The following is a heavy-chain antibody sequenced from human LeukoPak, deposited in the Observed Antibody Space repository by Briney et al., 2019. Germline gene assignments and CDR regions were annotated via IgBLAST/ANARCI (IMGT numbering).Heavy chain of an antibody. D-gene: IGHD3-3*01. CDR2: ISYDGSNK. J-gene: IGHJ3*02. Sequence: GGSLRLSCAASGFTFSSYAMHWVRQAPGKGLEWVAVISYDGSNKYYADSVKGRFTISRDNSKNTLYLQMNSLRAEDTAVYYCARPGTWYDFWSGYYTGIGNAFDIWSQGTMVTVSS. CDR1: GFTFSSYA. CDR3: ARPGTWYDFWSGYYTGIGNAFDI. V-gene: IGHV3-30-3*01.